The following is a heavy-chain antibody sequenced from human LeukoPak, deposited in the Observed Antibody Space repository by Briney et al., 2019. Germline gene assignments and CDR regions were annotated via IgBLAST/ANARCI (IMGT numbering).Heavy chain of an antibody. Sequence: GASVKVSCKASGYTFTGYYMHWVRQAPGQGLEWMGWINPNSGGTNYAQKFQGRVTMTRDTSISTVYMELSSLRSEDTAVYYCAREGCSSTSCPSGYWFDPWGQGTLVTVSS. D-gene: IGHD2-2*01. CDR3: AREGCSSTSCPSGYWFDP. CDR2: INPNSGGT. V-gene: IGHV1-2*02. J-gene: IGHJ5*02. CDR1: GYTFTGYY.